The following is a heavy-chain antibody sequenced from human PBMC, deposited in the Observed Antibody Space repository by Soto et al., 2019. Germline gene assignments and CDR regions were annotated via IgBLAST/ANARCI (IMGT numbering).Heavy chain of an antibody. J-gene: IGHJ4*02. CDR1: GGSISSYY. V-gene: IGHV4-59*01. D-gene: IGHD3-16*01. CDR2: IYYSGST. CDR3: VRRYGGNFDY. Sequence: QVQLQESGPGLVKPSETLSLTCTVSGGSISSYYWSWIRQPPGKGLEWIGYIYYSGSTNYNPSLTSRVTISVDTSKNQFSLKLSSVTAADTAVYYCVRRYGGNFDYWGQGTLVTVSS.